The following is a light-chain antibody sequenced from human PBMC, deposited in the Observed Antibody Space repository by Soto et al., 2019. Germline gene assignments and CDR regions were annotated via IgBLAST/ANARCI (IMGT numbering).Light chain of an antibody. CDR1: SSDIGGYDY. V-gene: IGLV2-14*03. Sequence: QSALTQPASVSGSPGQSITLSCTGTSSDIGGYDYVSWYQRHPGKAHKLIIYDVNNRPSGDSNRFSVSNSGNAASLSISGLQPEDEADYYCTSYASGSSHVVFGGGTKVTVL. CDR2: DVN. CDR3: TSYASGSSHVV. J-gene: IGLJ2*01.